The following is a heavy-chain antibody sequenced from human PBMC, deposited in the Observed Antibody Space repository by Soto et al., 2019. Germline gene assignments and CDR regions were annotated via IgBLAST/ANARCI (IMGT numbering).Heavy chain of an antibody. Sequence: QVQLVQSGAEVKEPGASVKVSCNASGYTFTSYGIPWVRQAPGQGLEWMGWISAYSGDTNYAQNLQGRVTMTADTATSTAYMELRSVRSDDTAVYYCARDDSQGLRYYYYYGMDVWGQGTTVTVSS. J-gene: IGHJ6*02. CDR1: GYTFTSYG. CDR2: ISAYSGDT. CDR3: ARDDSQGLRYYYYYGMDV. V-gene: IGHV1-18*01. D-gene: IGHD2-21*02.